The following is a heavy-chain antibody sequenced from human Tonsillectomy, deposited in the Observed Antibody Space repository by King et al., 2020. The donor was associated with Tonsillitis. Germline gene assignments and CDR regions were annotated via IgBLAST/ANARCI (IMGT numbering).Heavy chain of an antibody. V-gene: IGHV3-15*01. CDR3: TPDLDDFWSGYYFVDY. J-gene: IGHJ4*02. D-gene: IGHD3-3*01. CDR2: IKSRTDGGTT. CDR1: GFNFTNAW. Sequence: VQLVESGGGLVKPGGSLRLSCAASGFNFTNAWMSWVRQAPGKGLEWVGRIKSRTDGGTTDYTAPVKGRFTISRDDSKNTLYLQMNSLKTEDTAVYYCTPDLDDFWSGYYFVDYWGQGTLVTVSS.